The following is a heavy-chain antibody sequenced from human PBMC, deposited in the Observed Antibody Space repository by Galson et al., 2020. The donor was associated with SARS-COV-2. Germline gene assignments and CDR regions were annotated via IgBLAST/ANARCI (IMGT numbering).Heavy chain of an antibody. CDR3: ARDRGLDYGSGSYYDY. J-gene: IGHJ4*02. CDR2: ISSSSSYI. D-gene: IGHD3-10*01. V-gene: IGHV3-21*01. CDR1: GFTFSSYS. Sequence: GESLKISCAASGFTFSSYSMNWVRQAPGKGLEWVSSISSSSSYIYADSVKGRFTISRDNAKNSLYLQMNSLRAEDTAVYYCARDRGLDYGSGSYYDYWGQGTLVTVSS.